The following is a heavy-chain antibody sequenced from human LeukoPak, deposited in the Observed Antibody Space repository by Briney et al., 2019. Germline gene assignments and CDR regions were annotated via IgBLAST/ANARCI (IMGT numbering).Heavy chain of an antibody. J-gene: IGHJ4*02. CDR1: GYTFTGYY. CDR3: ARDPRIAAAGTGY. CDR2: INPNSGGT. D-gene: IGHD6-13*01. V-gene: IGHV1-2*02. Sequence: ASVKVSCKASGYTFTGYYMHWVRQAPGQGLEWMGWINPNSGGTNYAQKFQGRVTMTRDTSISTAYMELSRLRSDDTAVYYCARDPRIAAAGTGYWGQGTLVTVSS.